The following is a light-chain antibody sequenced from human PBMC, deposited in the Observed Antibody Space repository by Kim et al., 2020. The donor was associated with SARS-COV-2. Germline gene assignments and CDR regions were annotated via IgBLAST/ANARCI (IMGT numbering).Light chain of an antibody. V-gene: IGLV1-51*01. Sequence: QSVLTQPPSVSAAPGQKVTISCSGGRFNIGNNYVSWYQQFPGTAPKLLIYDNDKRPSGIPDRFSGSKSGTSATLGITGLQTGDEADYYCGAWDNSLGAWVFGGGTKMSVL. CDR1: RFNIGNNY. J-gene: IGLJ3*02. CDR3: GAWDNSLGAWV. CDR2: DND.